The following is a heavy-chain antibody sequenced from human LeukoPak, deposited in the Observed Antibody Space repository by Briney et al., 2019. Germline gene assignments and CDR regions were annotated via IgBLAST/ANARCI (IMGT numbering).Heavy chain of an antibody. J-gene: IGHJ4*02. Sequence: SETLSLTCTVSGGSISSSSYYWGWIRQPPGKGLEWIGSIYYSGSTYYNPSLKSRVTISLDTSKNQFSLKLTSVTAADTAVYYCARARSNLGRDLGYWGQGTLVTVSS. CDR3: ARARSNLGRDLGY. V-gene: IGHV4-39*07. D-gene: IGHD4-11*01. CDR2: IYYSGST. CDR1: GGSISSSSYY.